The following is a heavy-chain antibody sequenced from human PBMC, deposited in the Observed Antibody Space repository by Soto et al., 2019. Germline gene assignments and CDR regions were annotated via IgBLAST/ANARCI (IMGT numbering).Heavy chain of an antibody. D-gene: IGHD1-26*01. CDR1: GGSVSSGSYY. CDR2: VYYRGST. V-gene: IGHV4-61*01. CDR3: ARDLSSGSYSYYCGMDV. J-gene: IGHJ6*02. Sequence: QVQLQESGPGLVKPSETLSLTCTVSGGSVSSGSYYWSWVRQPPGKGLEWIGYVYYRGSTNYHPSLKSRFTISVDTSKNQFSLKLSSVTDADTAVYYCARDLSSGSYSYYCGMDVWGQGTMVTVSS.